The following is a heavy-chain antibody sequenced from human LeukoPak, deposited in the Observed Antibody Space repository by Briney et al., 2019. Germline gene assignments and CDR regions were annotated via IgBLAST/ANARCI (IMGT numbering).Heavy chain of an antibody. Sequence: SETLSLTCTVSGGSINSYYWSWIRQPPGKGLEWIGYIYYSGSTNYNPSLKSRVTISVDTPKNQFSLKLSSVTAADTAVYYCARGRWAMYYFDYWGQGTLVTVSS. CDR1: GGSINSYY. CDR3: ARGRWAMYYFDY. J-gene: IGHJ4*02. V-gene: IGHV4-59*01. CDR2: IYYSGST. D-gene: IGHD2-2*01.